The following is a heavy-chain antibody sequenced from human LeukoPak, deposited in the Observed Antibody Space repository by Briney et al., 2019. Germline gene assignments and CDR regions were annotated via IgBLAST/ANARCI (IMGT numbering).Heavy chain of an antibody. V-gene: IGHV4-4*09. D-gene: IGHD2-2*01. J-gene: IGHJ3*02. Sequence: SETLSLTCTVSGSISGYYWSWIRQPPGKGLEWIGYIYTSGSTNYNPSLESRVTISVDTSKNQFSLDLSSVTAADTAVYYCARQQCTSTSCLTKNAFDIWGQGTMVTVSS. CDR3: ARQQCTSTSCLTKNAFDI. CDR2: IYTSGST. CDR1: GSISGYY.